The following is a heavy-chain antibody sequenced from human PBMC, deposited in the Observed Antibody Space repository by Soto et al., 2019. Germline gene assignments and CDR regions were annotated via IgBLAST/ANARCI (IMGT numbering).Heavy chain of an antibody. V-gene: IGHV4-39*01. J-gene: IGHJ6*02. CDR1: GGSLSSSSYY. CDR2: IYYSGST. CDR3: ARPIKAMGLYGMDV. Sequence: PSETLSLTCTVDGGSLSSSSYYWGWIRQPPGKGREWIGTIYYSGSTYYNPSLKSRVPISVDTSKNQFSLNLSSVTAADTAVYYCARPIKAMGLYGMDVWGQGTTVTVSS. D-gene: IGHD5-18*01.